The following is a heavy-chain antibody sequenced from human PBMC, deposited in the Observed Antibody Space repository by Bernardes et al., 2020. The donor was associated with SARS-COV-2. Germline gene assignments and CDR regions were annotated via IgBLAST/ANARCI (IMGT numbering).Heavy chain of an antibody. CDR2: IIPILGIA. CDR3: ASRPDPPEYDIRAEY. Sequence: SVKVSCKASGGTFSSYAISWVRQAPGQGLEWMGRIIPILGIANYAQKFQGRVTITADKSTSTAYMELSSLRSEDTAVYYCASRPDPPEYDIRAEYWGQGTLVTVSS. J-gene: IGHJ4*02. CDR1: GGTFSSYA. D-gene: IGHD3-9*01. V-gene: IGHV1-69*04.